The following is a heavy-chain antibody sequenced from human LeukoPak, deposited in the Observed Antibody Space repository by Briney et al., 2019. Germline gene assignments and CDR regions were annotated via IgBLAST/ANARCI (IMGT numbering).Heavy chain of an antibody. Sequence: PGGSLRLSCAASGFTFISYGMHWVRQAPGKGLEWVAFIRFDGSNKYYADSVKGRFTISRDNSKNALHLQMNSLRAEDTALYYCAKDRRSSTGDYFDSWGQGTLVTVFS. D-gene: IGHD1-14*01. CDR3: AKDRRSSTGDYFDS. CDR2: IRFDGSNK. J-gene: IGHJ4*02. CDR1: GFTFISYG. V-gene: IGHV3-30*02.